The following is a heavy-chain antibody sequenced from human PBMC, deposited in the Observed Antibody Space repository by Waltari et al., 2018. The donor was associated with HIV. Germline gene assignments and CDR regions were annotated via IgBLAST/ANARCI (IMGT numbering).Heavy chain of an antibody. D-gene: IGHD5-18*01. CDR1: GYTFPSPD. CDR3: ARLLRGFSYGGAFDL. Sequence: QAHLVQSGAEVHKPRASVKFSCKASGYTFPSPDINWVRQATGQGLEWMGWMNPNSGNTGYEQMFQGRVTMTRNTSINTAYMELSSLKSEDTAVYYCARLLRGFSYGGAFDLWGQGTVVIVSS. J-gene: IGHJ3*01. V-gene: IGHV1-8*01. CDR2: MNPNSGNT.